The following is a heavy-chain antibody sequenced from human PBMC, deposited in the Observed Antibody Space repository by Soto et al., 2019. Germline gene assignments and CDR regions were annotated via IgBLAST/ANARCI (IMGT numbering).Heavy chain of an antibody. V-gene: IGHV3-30-3*01. D-gene: IGHD3-10*01. CDR2: ISYDGSNK. CDR3: ARDQGITMVRGVIITRGMDV. CDR1: GFTFSCYA. J-gene: IGHJ6*02. Sequence: GGSLRLSCAASGFTFSCYAMHWVRQAPGKGLEWVAVISYDGSNKYYADSVKGRFTISRDNSKNTLYLQMNSLRAEDTAVYYCARDQGITMVRGVIITRGMDVWGQGTTVTVSS.